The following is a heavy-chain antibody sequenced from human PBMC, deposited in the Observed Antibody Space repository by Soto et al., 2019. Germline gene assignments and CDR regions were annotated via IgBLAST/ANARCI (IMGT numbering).Heavy chain of an antibody. Sequence: QVQLVQSGAEVKKPGASVKISCKTSGYIFINYYIHCVRQAPGQGLEWVALFNPMSGSTNYAQKLQGRVTVTSGTSTSTVYMELSSLISEDTAVYYCARDLAAADYWGQGTLVTVSS. D-gene: IGHD6-13*01. V-gene: IGHV1-46*04. CDR3: ARDLAAADY. CDR1: GYIFINYY. J-gene: IGHJ4*02. CDR2: FNPMSGST.